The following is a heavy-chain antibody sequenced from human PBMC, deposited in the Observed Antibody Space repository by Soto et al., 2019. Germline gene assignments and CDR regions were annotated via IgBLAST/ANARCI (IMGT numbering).Heavy chain of an antibody. CDR1: GFTFSSYG. CDR3: ARVRIRYFVWLLRPYYYGMDV. D-gene: IGHD3-9*01. V-gene: IGHV3-33*01. J-gene: IGHJ6*02. Sequence: GGSLRLSCAASGFTFSSYGMHWVRQAPGKGLEWVAVIWYDGSNKYYADSVKGRFTISRDNSKNTLYLQMNSLRAEDTAVYYCARVRIRYFVWLLRPYYYGMDVWGQGTTVTVSS. CDR2: IWYDGSNK.